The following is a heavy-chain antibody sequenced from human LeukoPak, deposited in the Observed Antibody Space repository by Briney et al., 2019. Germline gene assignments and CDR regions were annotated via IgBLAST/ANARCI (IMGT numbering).Heavy chain of an antibody. D-gene: IGHD2-15*01. CDR1: GGTFSSYT. CDR3: ASLYCSGGSCYRPPDY. J-gene: IGHJ4*02. V-gene: IGHV1-69*02. CDR2: IIPILGIA. Sequence: ASVKVSCKASGGTFSSYTISWVRQAPGPGLEWMGRIIPILGIANYEQKFQGRVTITADKATSTAYMELSSLRSEDTAVYYCASLYCSGGSCYRPPDYWGQGTLVTVSS.